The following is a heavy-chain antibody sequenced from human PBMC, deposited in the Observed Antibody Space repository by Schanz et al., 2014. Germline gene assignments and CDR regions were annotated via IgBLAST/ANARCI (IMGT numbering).Heavy chain of an antibody. J-gene: IGHJ6*01. CDR2: ISVFNGNT. V-gene: IGHV1-18*04. Sequence: KVKKLRASVKASCNSSGYTFTHSSISWVRQSPGPGLEWMGLISVFNGNTDYAQKFHGRVTMTTDTSTSTAYMELRSLRSDDTAVYYCTRDKTNEMMKGYYY. CDR3: TRDKTNEMMKGYYY. CDR1: GYTFTHSS. D-gene: IGHD1-1*01.